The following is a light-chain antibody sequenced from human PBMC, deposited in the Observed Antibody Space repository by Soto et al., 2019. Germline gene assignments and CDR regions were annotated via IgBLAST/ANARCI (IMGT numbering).Light chain of an antibody. CDR1: SSDVGGDTD. J-gene: IGLJ3*02. Sequence: QSALTQPASVSGSPGQSITISCTGTSSDVGGDTDVSWYHQHPGEATKLMIYDVDNRPSGVATRLSGSKSGNTASLTISGLQAEEDAAYYCTADTNGSPLGLVFGGGTKLTVL. CDR2: DVD. V-gene: IGLV2-14*03. CDR3: TADTNGSPLGLV.